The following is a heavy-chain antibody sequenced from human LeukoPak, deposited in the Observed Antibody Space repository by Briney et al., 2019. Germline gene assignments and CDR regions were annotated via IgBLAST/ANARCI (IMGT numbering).Heavy chain of an antibody. D-gene: IGHD6-13*01. V-gene: IGHV4-4*07. CDR3: ARVGIAAAGPDAFDI. J-gene: IGHJ3*02. Sequence: SETLSLTCTVSGGSISSYYWSWIRQPAGKGLEWIGRIYTSGSTNYNLSLKSRVTMSVDTSKNQFSLKLSSVTAADTAVYYCARVGIAAAGPDAFDIWGQGTMVTVSS. CDR2: IYTSGST. CDR1: GGSISSYY.